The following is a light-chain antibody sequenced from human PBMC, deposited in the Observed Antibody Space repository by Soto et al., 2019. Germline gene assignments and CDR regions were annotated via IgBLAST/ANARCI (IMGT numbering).Light chain of an antibody. CDR2: DAS. Sequence: EIVMTQSPATLSVSPGERATLSCRASQSISSNLAWYQQKPGQAPRLLIYDASNRATGVPARFSGSGSGTDFTLTISSLEPEDFALYYCQQRNNWPPITFGQGTRLEI. CDR1: QSISSN. V-gene: IGKV3-11*01. J-gene: IGKJ5*01. CDR3: QQRNNWPPIT.